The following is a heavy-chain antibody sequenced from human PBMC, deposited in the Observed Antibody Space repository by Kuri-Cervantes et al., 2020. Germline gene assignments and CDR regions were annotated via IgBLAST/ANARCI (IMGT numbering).Heavy chain of an antibody. V-gene: IGHV3-30*01. CDR3: AKGVRYFDWLSIDQ. Sequence: GESLKISCAASGFTFSSYAMHWVRQAPGKGLEWLAVISYDGSNKYYADSVKGRFTISRDSSKNTLYLQMNSLRAEDTAMYYCAKGVRYFDWLSIDQWGQGTLVTVSS. D-gene: IGHD3-9*01. J-gene: IGHJ4*02. CDR2: ISYDGSNK. CDR1: GFTFSSYA.